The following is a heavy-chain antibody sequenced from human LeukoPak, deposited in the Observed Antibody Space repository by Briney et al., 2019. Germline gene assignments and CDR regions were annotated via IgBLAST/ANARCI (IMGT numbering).Heavy chain of an antibody. D-gene: IGHD2-15*01. CDR1: GFTFDDYA. Sequence: GRSLRLSCAASGFTFDDYAMHWVRQAPGKGLEWVSGISWNSGSIGYADSVKGRFTISRDNAKNSLYLRMNSLRAEDTALYYCAKEYCSGGSCYNVPGYWGQGTLVTVSS. CDR3: AKEYCSGGSCYNVPGY. CDR2: ISWNSGSI. V-gene: IGHV3-9*01. J-gene: IGHJ4*02.